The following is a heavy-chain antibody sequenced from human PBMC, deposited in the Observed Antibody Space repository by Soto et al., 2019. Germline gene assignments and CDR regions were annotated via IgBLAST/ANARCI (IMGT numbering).Heavy chain of an antibody. V-gene: IGHV3-9*01. D-gene: IGHD1-1*01. Sequence: GGSLRLSCAASGFTFDDYAMHWVRQAPGKGLEWVSGISWNSGSIGYADSVKGRFTISRDNAKNSLYLQMNSLRAEDTALYYCAKDTRVQMGSYYGMDVWGQGTTVTVSS. CDR1: GFTFDDYA. CDR2: ISWNSGSI. J-gene: IGHJ6*02. CDR3: AKDTRVQMGSYYGMDV.